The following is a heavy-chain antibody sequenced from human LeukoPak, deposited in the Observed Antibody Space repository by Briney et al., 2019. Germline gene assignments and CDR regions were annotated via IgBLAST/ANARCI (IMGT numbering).Heavy chain of an antibody. V-gene: IGHV3-48*04. CDR1: GFTFSSYN. Sequence: PGGSPRLSCAASGFTFSSYNMNWVRQAPGKGLEWVSEISGSGGSTYYADSVKGRFTISRDNAKNSLYLQMNSLRAEDTAVYYCAVRFDYWGQGILVTVSS. J-gene: IGHJ4*02. D-gene: IGHD3-16*02. CDR2: ISGSGGST. CDR3: AVRFDY.